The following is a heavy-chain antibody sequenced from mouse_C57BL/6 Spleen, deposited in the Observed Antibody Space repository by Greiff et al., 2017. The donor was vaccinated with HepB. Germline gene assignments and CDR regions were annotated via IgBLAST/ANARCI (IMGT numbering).Heavy chain of an antibody. D-gene: IGHD1-1*01. CDR2: IDPANGNT. CDR3: ASHYGSPYWYFDV. V-gene: IGHV14-3*01. Sequence: EVQLQESVAELVRPGASVKLSCTASGFNIKNTYMHWVKQRPEQGLEWIGRIDPANGNTKYAPKFQGKATITADTSSNTAYLQLSSLTSEDTAIYYCASHYGSPYWYFDVWGTGTTVTVSS. J-gene: IGHJ1*03. CDR1: GFNIKNTY.